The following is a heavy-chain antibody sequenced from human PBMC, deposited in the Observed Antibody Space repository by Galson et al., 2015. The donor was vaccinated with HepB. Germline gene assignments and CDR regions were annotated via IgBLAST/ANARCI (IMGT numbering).Heavy chain of an antibody. CDR1: GYTFTSYG. Sequence: SVKVSCKASGYTFTSYGISWVRQAPGQGLEWMGWISAYNGNTNYAQKLQGRVTMTTDTSTSTAYMELRSLRSDDTAVYYCARDGPRYFDWLFLNYYGMDVWGQGTTVTVSS. V-gene: IGHV1-18*04. CDR3: ARDGPRYFDWLFLNYYGMDV. J-gene: IGHJ6*02. CDR2: ISAYNGNT. D-gene: IGHD3-9*01.